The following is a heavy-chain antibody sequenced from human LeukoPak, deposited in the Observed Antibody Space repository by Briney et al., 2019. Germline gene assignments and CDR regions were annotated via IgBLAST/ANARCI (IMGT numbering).Heavy chain of an antibody. D-gene: IGHD3-22*01. CDR2: INHSGST. V-gene: IGHV4-34*01. J-gene: IGHJ4*02. CDR3: ARDAGYDSSGYYGKYFDY. Sequence: SETLSLTCAVYGGSFSGYYWSWIRQPPGKGLEWIGEINHSGSTNYNPSLKSRVTISVDTSKNQFSLKLSSVTAADTAVYYCARDAGYDSSGYYGKYFDYWGQGTLVTVSS. CDR1: GGSFSGYY.